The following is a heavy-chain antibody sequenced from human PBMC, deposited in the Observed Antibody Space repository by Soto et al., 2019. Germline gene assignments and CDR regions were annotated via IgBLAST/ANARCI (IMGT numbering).Heavy chain of an antibody. D-gene: IGHD6-6*01. CDR3: ASSSGRYYYYYYMDV. CDR2: INHSGST. Sequence: SETLSLTCAVYGGSFSGYYWSWIRQPPGKGLEWIGEINHSGSTNYNPSLKSRVTISLDTSKNQFSLKLSSVTAADTAVYYCASSSGRYYYYYYMDVWGKGTTVTVSS. V-gene: IGHV4-34*01. CDR1: GGSFSGYY. J-gene: IGHJ6*03.